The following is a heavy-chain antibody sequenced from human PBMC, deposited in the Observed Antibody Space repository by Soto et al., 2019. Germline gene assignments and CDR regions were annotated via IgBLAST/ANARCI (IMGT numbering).Heavy chain of an antibody. CDR2: ISGSGGST. V-gene: IGHV3-23*01. D-gene: IGHD2-21*01. CDR1: GFTFSSYA. CDR3: TTVPDCGGDCYGY. J-gene: IGHJ4*02. Sequence: GGSLRLSCAASGFTFSSYAMSWVRQAPGKGLEWVSAISGSGGSTYYADSVKGRFTISRDDSKNTLYLQMNSLKTEDTAVYYCTTVPDCGGDCYGYWGQGTLVTVSS.